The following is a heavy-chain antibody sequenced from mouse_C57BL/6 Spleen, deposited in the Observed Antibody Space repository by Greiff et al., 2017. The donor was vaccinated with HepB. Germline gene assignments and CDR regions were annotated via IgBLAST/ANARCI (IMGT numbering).Heavy chain of an antibody. CDR3: ARCDYLYAMDY. J-gene: IGHJ4*01. CDR1: GYTFTSYW. CDR2: IHPNSGST. Sequence: QVQLQQSGAELVKPGASVKLSCKASGYTFTSYWMHWVKQRPGQGLEWIGMIHPNSGSTNYNEKFKSKATLTVDKSSSTAYMQLSSLTSEDSAVYYCARCDYLYAMDYWGQGTSVTVSS. D-gene: IGHD2-4*01. V-gene: IGHV1-64*01.